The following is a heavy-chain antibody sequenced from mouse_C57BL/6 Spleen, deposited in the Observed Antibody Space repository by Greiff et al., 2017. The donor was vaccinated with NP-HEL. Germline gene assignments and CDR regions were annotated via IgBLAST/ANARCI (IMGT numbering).Heavy chain of an antibody. J-gene: IGHJ1*03. CDR2: INYDGSST. CDR1: GFTFSDYY. D-gene: IGHD1-1*02. Sequence: EVQLVESEGGLVQPGSSIKLSCTASGFTFSDYYMAWVRQVPEKGLECVANINYDGSSTYYLDSLKSRFIISRDNAKNILYLQMSSLKSEDTATYYCARVGGKNWAFDVWGTGTTVTVSS. V-gene: IGHV5-16*01. CDR3: ARVGGKNWAFDV.